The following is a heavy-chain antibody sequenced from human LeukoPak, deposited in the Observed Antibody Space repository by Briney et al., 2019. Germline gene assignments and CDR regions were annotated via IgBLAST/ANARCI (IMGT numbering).Heavy chain of an antibody. V-gene: IGHV3-53*01. J-gene: IGHJ6*03. CDR2: IYSGGST. CDR3: ERAYCGGDCYESYYYYYYMDV. CDR1: GFTVSSNY. D-gene: IGHD2-21*01. Sequence: GSLRLSCAASGFTVSSNYMSWVRQAPGKGLEWASVIYSGGSTYYADSGKGRFTISRSNSKNTLYLQMNSLRAADTAVYYCERAYCGGDCYESYYYYYYMDVWGKGTTVTVSS.